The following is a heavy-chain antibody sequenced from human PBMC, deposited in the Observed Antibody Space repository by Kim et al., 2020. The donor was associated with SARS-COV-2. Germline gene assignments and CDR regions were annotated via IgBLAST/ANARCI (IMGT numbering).Heavy chain of an antibody. V-gene: IGHV4-4*02. CDR2: IYHSGST. Sequence: SETLSLTCAVSGGSISSSNWWSWVRQPPGKGLEWIGEIYHSGSTNYNPSLKSRVTISVDKSKNQFSLKLSSVTAADTAVYYCARCEILDYGDYPMAPYDAFDIWGQGTMVTVSS. CDR1: GGSISSSNW. J-gene: IGHJ3*02. CDR3: ARCEILDYGDYPMAPYDAFDI. D-gene: IGHD4-17*01.